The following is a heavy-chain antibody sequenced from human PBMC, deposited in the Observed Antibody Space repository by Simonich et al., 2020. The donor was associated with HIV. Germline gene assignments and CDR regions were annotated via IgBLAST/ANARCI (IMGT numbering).Heavy chain of an antibody. J-gene: IGHJ1*01. D-gene: IGHD3-10*01. V-gene: IGHV3-7*01. CDR3: TAVYYYGPGTGAIEYFQH. CDR2: IKQDGSEK. Sequence: EVQLVESGGGLVQPGGSLRLSCAASGFTFSSYWMSWVRQAPGKGLEWVANIKQDGSEKYYVDSVKGRFTISRDNAKNSLYLQMNSLRAEDTAVYYCTAVYYYGPGTGAIEYFQHWGQGTLVTVSS. CDR1: GFTFSSYW.